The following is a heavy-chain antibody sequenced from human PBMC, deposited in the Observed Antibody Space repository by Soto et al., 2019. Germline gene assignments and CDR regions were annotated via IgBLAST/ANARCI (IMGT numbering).Heavy chain of an antibody. Sequence: GASVKVSCKASGYTFTSYGISWVRQAPGQGLEWMGGIIAYFGKTNYAQKFQGRVTITTDESTSTTYMELSSLRSEDTAVYYCASRILAARPSYYYYYGMDVWGQGTTVTVSS. CDR1: GYTFTSYG. CDR2: IIAYFGKT. D-gene: IGHD6-6*01. V-gene: IGHV1-18*01. CDR3: ASRILAARPSYYYYYGMDV. J-gene: IGHJ6*02.